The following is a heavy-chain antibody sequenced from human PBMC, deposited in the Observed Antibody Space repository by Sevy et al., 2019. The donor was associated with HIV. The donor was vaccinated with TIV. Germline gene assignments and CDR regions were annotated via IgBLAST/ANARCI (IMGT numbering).Heavy chain of an antibody. CDR1: GFTFDDYG. CDR2: INWNGGST. J-gene: IGHJ6*02. CDR3: ARARGMTTVTNYYYYGMDV. V-gene: IGHV3-20*04. D-gene: IGHD4-4*01. Sequence: GGSLRLSCAASGFTFDDYGMSWVRQAPGKGLEWVSGINWNGGSTGYADSVKGRFTISRDNAKNSLYLQMNSLRAEDTALYYCARARGMTTVTNYYYYGMDVWGQGTTVTVSS.